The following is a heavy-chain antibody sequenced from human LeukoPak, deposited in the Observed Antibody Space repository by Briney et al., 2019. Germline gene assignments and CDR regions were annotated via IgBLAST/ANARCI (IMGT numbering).Heavy chain of an antibody. Sequence: PSETLSLTCTVSGGSISSYYWSWIRQPAGKGLEWIGRIYTSGSTNYNPSLKSRVTMSVDTSKNQFSLKLSSVTAADTAVYYCAREGRLRAGADYRGTYYYYYMGVWGKGTTVTVSS. CDR2: IYTSGST. D-gene: IGHD4-17*01. CDR3: AREGRLRAGADYRGTYYYYYMGV. CDR1: GGSISSYY. V-gene: IGHV4-4*07. J-gene: IGHJ6*03.